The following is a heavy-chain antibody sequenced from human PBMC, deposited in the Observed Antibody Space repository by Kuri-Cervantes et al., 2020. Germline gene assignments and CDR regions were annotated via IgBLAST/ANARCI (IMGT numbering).Heavy chain of an antibody. V-gene: IGHV3-15*01. Sequence: GGSLRLSCAASGFTFSSYAMSWVRQAPGKGLEWVGRIKSKTDGGTTDYAAPVKGRFTISRDDSKNTLYLQMNSLKTEDTAVYYCTTYYYYYYMDVWGKGTTVTVSS. J-gene: IGHJ6*03. CDR2: IKSKTDGGTT. CDR3: TTYYYYYYMDV. CDR1: GFTFSSYA.